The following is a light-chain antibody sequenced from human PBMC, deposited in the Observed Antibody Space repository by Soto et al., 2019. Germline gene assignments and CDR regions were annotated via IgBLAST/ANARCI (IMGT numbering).Light chain of an antibody. CDR3: QQYNNWPPLT. V-gene: IGKV3-20*01. CDR2: GAS. CDR1: QSVSSSN. J-gene: IGKJ4*01. Sequence: EIVLTQSPGTLSLSPGERATLSCRAIQSVSSSNLAWYQQKPGQAPRLLIYGASSRATDIPDRFSGSGSGTDFTLTISRLEPEDFGVYYCQQYNNWPPLTSGGGTKVDI.